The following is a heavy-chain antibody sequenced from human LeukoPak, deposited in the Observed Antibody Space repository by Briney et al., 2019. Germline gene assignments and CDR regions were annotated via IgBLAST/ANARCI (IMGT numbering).Heavy chain of an antibody. CDR1: GFTFSSYA. V-gene: IGHV3-33*08. D-gene: IGHD3-16*01. J-gene: IGHJ4*02. Sequence: PGGSLRLSCAASGFTFSSYAMHWVRQAPGKGLEWVAVIWYDGTNKYYADSVKGRFTISRDNSKNTLYLQMNSLRAEDTAVYYCARDLNYDYVWGSYNLFDYWGQGTLVTVSS. CDR2: IWYDGTNK. CDR3: ARDLNYDYVWGSYNLFDY.